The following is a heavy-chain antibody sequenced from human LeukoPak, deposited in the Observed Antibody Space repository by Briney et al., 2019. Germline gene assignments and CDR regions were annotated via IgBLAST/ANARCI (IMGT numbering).Heavy chain of an antibody. J-gene: IGHJ6*03. Sequence: GGSLRLSCAASGFTFSSHGMHWVRQAPGKGLEWVAFIRYDGSNKYYADSVKGRFTISRDNSKNTLYLQMNSLRAEDTAVYYCAKELLYYYYMDVWGKGTTVTVSS. D-gene: IGHD1-26*01. V-gene: IGHV3-30*02. CDR2: IRYDGSNK. CDR3: AKELLYYYYMDV. CDR1: GFTFSSHG.